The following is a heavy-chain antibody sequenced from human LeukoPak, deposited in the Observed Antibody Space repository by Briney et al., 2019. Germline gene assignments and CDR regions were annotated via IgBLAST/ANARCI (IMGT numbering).Heavy chain of an antibody. CDR2: ISSSGSTI. J-gene: IGHJ4*02. D-gene: IGHD1-26*01. CDR3: ARGGSYGAY. CDR1: GFTFSSYE. Sequence: GGSLRLSYAASGFTFSSYEMNWVRQAPGKGLEWVAYISSSGSTIYYADSVKGRFTISRGNAKNSLYLQMNSLRAEDTAVYYCARGGSYGAYWGQGTLVTVSS. V-gene: IGHV3-48*03.